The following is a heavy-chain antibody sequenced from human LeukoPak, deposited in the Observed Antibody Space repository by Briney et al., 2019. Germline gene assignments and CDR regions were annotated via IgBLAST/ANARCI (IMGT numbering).Heavy chain of an antibody. Sequence: PSETLSLTCTISGGSISNYYWSWTRQPPGKGLEWIGYISYSGSTNYDPSLKSRVTISVDTSKNQFSLKLSSVTAADTAVYYCARRKQLWFDPWGQGTLVTVSS. J-gene: IGHJ5*02. CDR1: GGSISNYY. CDR2: ISYSGST. CDR3: ARRKQLWFDP. D-gene: IGHD6-13*01. V-gene: IGHV4-59*08.